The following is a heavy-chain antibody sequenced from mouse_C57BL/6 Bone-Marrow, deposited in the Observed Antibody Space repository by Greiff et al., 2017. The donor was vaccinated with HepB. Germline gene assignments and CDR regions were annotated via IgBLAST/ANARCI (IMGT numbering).Heavy chain of an antibody. CDR3: ARHGNWFRGWYFDV. D-gene: IGHD2-2*01. V-gene: IGHV5-2*01. CDR1: EYEFPSHD. J-gene: IGHJ1*03. CDR2: INSDGGST. Sequence: DVKLVESGGGLVQPGESLKLSCESNEYEFPSHDMSWVRKTPEKRLELVAAINSDGGSTYYPDTMERRFIISRDNTKKTLYLQMSSLRSEDTALYYCARHGNWFRGWYFDVWGTGTTVTVSS.